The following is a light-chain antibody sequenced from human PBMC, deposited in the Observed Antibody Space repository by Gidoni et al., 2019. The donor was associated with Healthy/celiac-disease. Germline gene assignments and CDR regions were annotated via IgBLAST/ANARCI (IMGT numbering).Light chain of an antibody. CDR1: SSDVGGYNY. J-gene: IGLJ1*01. V-gene: IGLV2-8*01. CDR2: EVS. CDR3: SSYAGSNFYV. Sequence: QSALTQPPSVSGSPGQPVTISCTGTSSDVGGYNYVSWYQQHPGKAPKLMIYEVSKRPSGVPDRFSGSKSGNTASLTVSGLQAEDEADYYCSSYAGSNFYVFGTGTKVTVL.